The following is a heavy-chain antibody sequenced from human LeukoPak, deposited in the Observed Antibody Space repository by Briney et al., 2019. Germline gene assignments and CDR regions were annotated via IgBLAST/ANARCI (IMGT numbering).Heavy chain of an antibody. D-gene: IGHD3-16*02. V-gene: IGHV1-46*01. J-gene: IGHJ4*02. CDR3: ARREGEGSYQDNFFDY. CDR2: INPSGGST. CDR1: GCTFTSYG. Sequence: ASVKVSCKASGCTFTSYGISWVRQAPGQGLEWMGIINPSGGSTSYAQKFQGRVTMTRDTSTSTVYMELSSLRSEDTAVYYCARREGEGSYQDNFFDYWGQGTLVTVSS.